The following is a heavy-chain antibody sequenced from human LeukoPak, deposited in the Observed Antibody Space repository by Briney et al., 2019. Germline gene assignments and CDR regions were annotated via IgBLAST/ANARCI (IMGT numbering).Heavy chain of an antibody. CDR2: IYTSGST. CDR3: ARDREGTSVWPRRNYFYMDV. V-gene: IGHV4-4*07. J-gene: IGHJ6*03. Sequence: SETLSLTCTVSGASISSYFWTWIRQPAGKGLEWIGHIYTSGSTNSNPSLKSRVSMSVDTSNNQFSLKLRSVTAADTAVYYCARDREGTSVWPRRNYFYMDVWGKGTTVTISS. CDR1: GASISSYF. D-gene: IGHD6-19*01.